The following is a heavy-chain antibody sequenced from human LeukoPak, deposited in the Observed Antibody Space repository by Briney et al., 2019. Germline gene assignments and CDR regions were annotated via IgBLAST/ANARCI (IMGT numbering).Heavy chain of an antibody. CDR3: ARGGGAEAFDI. CDR1: GFTVSSNY. D-gene: IGHD2-21*01. V-gene: IGHV3-66*01. Sequence: GGSLRLSCAASGFTVSSNYMSWVRQAPGKGLEWVSVIYSGGSTNYADSVKGGFTISRDNSKNTLYLQMNNLRVEDTAVYYCARGGGAEAFDIWGQGTMVTVSS. CDR2: IYSGGST. J-gene: IGHJ3*02.